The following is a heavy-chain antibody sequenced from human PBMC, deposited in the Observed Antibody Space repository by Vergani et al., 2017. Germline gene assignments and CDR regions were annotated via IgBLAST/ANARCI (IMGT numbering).Heavy chain of an antibody. J-gene: IGHJ6*02. Sequence: QVQLVQSGAEVKKPGSSVKVSCKASGGTFSSYAISWVRQAPGQGLEWMGGIIPIFGTANYAQKFQGRVTITADKSTSTAYMELSSLRSEDTAVYYCARPGYSSGWYGLHYGMDVWGQGTTVTVSS. CDR3: ARPGYSSGWYGLHYGMDV. D-gene: IGHD6-19*01. CDR1: GGTFSSYA. V-gene: IGHV1-69*06. CDR2: IIPIFGTA.